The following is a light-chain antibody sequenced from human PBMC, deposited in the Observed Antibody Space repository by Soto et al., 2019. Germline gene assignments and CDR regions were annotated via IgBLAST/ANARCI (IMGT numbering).Light chain of an antibody. Sequence: LSASVGDRVTITCRASQDISNHLAWYQQKPGKVPKLLIHAATILQSGVPSRFGGSGSGTDFTLTISSLRPEEVATYDCQKYNGALTFGQGTRLEIK. CDR3: QKYNGALT. J-gene: IGKJ5*01. V-gene: IGKV1-27*01. CDR2: AAT. CDR1: QDISNH.